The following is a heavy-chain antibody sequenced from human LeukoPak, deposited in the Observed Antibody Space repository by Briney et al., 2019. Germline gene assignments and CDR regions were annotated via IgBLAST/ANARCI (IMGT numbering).Heavy chain of an antibody. CDR3: ARGGSLSITMIVVVIPRAFDI. CDR1: GRSFSGYY. D-gene: IGHD3-22*01. J-gene: IGHJ3*02. Sequence: SETLSLTCAVYGRSFSGYYWSWIRQPPGKGLEWIGEINHSGSTYYNPSLKSRVTISVDTSKNQFSLKLSSVTAADTAVYYCARGGSLSITMIVVVIPRAFDIWGQGTMVTVSS. CDR2: INHSGST. V-gene: IGHV4-34*01.